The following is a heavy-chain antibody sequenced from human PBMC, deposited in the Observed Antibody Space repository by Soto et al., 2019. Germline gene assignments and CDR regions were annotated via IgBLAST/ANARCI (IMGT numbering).Heavy chain of an antibody. J-gene: IGHJ3*02. CDR1: GLTFSDYY. Sequence: LRLFRAAYGLTFSDYYMDWVRQAPGKGLEWVARIRKKVNSDSTEYAASVKGRFSISRDDSKNSLYLQMDSLKSEDTAVYYCARTASSYAIDIWGKGP. V-gene: IGHV3-72*01. D-gene: IGHD2-21*02. CDR3: ARTASSYAIDI. CDR2: IRKKVNSDST.